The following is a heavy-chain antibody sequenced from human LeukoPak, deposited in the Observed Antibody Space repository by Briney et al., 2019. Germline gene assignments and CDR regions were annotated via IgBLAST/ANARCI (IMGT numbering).Heavy chain of an antibody. CDR1: GYIFSTTW. Sequence: GESLKISCKTSGYIFSTTWIGWVRQLPGKGLEWMGIIFPRDSDTRYSPSFRGQVTISADTSISTAYLQWSSLKASDTAIYYCARQGPSDYWGKGTLVTVSS. CDR2: IFPRDSDT. CDR3: ARQGPSDY. V-gene: IGHV5-51*01. J-gene: IGHJ4*02.